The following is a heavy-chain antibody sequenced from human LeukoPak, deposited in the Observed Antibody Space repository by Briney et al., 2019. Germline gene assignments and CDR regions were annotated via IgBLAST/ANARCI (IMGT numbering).Heavy chain of an antibody. CDR2: IRQDGSEK. CDR1: GFTLTDYW. V-gene: IGHV3-7*01. CDR3: ARDGTAAGLYFDL. J-gene: IGHJ4*01. D-gene: IGHD6-13*01. Sequence: GGSLRLSCEVSGFTLTDYWMNWVRQAPGKGPEWVASIRQDGSEKTYVDSVKGRFTISRDNTKNSLSLQLNGLRAEDTAVYYCARDGTAAGLYFDLWGQGTLATVSS.